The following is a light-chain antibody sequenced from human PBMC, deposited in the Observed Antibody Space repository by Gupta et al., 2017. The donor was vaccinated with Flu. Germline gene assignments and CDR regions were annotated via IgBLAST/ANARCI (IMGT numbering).Light chain of an antibody. CDR1: SSNIGNNA. V-gene: IGLV1-36*01. CDR3: AAWDDSRNGRV. Sequence: QSVLTQPPSVSAAPRQRVTISCSGSSSNIGNNAVNWYQQLPGKAPKLLIYYDDLLPSGVSDRFSGSKYGTSASLTISGLQAEDEADYYCAAWDDSRNGRVFGGGTKLTVL. J-gene: IGLJ3*02. CDR2: YDD.